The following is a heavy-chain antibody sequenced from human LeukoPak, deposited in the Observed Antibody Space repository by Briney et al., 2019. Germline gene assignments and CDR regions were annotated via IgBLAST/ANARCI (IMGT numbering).Heavy chain of an antibody. V-gene: IGHV3-7*03. J-gene: IGHJ4*02. D-gene: IGHD5-24*01. CDR1: GFMFSSNW. Sequence: GGSLRLSCAASGFMFSSNWMSWVRLAPGKGLEWVANIKEDGTETYYVDSVKGRLTISRDNAKNSLYLQMNSLRVEDTAVYYCAKEGRSLQTYWGQGTLVTVSS. CDR3: AKEGRSLQTY. CDR2: IKEDGTET.